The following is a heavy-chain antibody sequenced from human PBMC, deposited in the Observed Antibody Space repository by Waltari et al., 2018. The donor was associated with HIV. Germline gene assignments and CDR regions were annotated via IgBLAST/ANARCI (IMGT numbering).Heavy chain of an antibody. D-gene: IGHD2-2*01. V-gene: IGHV1-69*06. J-gene: IGHJ6*02. Sequence: QVQLVQSGAEVKKPGSSVKVSCKASGGTFSSYAISWVRQAPGQGLEWMGGIIPIFGTANYAQKFQGRVTITADKSTSTAYMELSSLRSEDTAVYYCARGLGYCSSTSCQIRSYYYYYYYGMDVWGQGTTVTVSS. CDR3: ARGLGYCSSTSCQIRSYYYYYYYGMDV. CDR1: GGTFSSYA. CDR2: IIPIFGTA.